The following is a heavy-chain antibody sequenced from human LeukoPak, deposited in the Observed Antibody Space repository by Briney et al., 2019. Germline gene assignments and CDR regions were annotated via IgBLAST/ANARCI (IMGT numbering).Heavy chain of an antibody. Sequence: PSGTLSLTCGVSGGSITTTNWWSWVRQPPGKGLEWIGEIYHSGSTNYNPSLKSRVNISVDKSKNQFSLKLSSVTAADTAVYYCARALTTVTQYYFDYWGQGTLVTVSS. D-gene: IGHD4-17*01. V-gene: IGHV4-4*02. CDR2: IYHSGST. CDR1: GGSITTTNW. CDR3: ARALTTVTQYYFDY. J-gene: IGHJ4*02.